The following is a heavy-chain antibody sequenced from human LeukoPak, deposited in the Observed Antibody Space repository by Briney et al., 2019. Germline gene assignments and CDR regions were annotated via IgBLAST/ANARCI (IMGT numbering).Heavy chain of an antibody. CDR1: VFTFSSYE. D-gene: IGHD4-17*01. CDR3: ARDEEGDYDFDY. V-gene: IGHV3-48*03. CDR2: ISSSGNTI. J-gene: IGHJ4*02. Sequence: GGSLRLSCAASVFTFSSYEMNWVRQAPGKGLEWVSHISSSGNTIHYADSVKGRFTVSRDNAKNSVYLQMNSLRAEDTAVYYCARDEEGDYDFDYWGQGTLVTVSS.